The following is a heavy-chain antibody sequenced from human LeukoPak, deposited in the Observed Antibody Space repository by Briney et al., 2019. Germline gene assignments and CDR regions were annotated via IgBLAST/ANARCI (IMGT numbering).Heavy chain of an antibody. CDR2: ISSSGTTI. J-gene: IGHJ4*02. Sequence: PGGSLRLSCAASGFTFTSYEMNWVRQAPGKGLEWVSYISSSGTTIYYADSVKGRFTISRDNAKNSLCLQVNSLRAEDTAVYFCTRGGMVPDWGQGTLVTVSS. CDR3: TRGGMVPD. CDR1: GFTFTSYE. D-gene: IGHD4/OR15-4a*01. V-gene: IGHV3-48*03.